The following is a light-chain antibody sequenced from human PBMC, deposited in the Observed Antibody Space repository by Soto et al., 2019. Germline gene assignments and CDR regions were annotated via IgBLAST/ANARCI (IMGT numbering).Light chain of an antibody. CDR2: GAS. J-gene: IGKJ2*01. V-gene: IGKV3-15*01. CDR3: HQYTNWPPFN. Sequence: EVVLTQSPATLSVSPGEGASLSCRASQNVGTSLAWFQQKSGQAPRLLIYGASTRAAGVPARFSGSASGTEYTLTIASLQAEDFALYYCHQYTNWPPFNFGQGTRLEIK. CDR1: QNVGTS.